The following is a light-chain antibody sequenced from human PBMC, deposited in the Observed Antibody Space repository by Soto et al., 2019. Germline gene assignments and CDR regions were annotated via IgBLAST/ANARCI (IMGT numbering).Light chain of an antibody. J-gene: IGLJ2*01. CDR2: RNN. V-gene: IGLV1-44*01. Sequence: QSVLTQPPSASGTPGQRVTISCSGSSSNIGSDSVNWYQQLPGTAPKLLIYRNNQRPSGVPDRLSGSKSGTSASLAISGLQSEDGADYYCAAWDDSLNGVVFGGGTKLTVL. CDR1: SSNIGSDS. CDR3: AAWDDSLNGVV.